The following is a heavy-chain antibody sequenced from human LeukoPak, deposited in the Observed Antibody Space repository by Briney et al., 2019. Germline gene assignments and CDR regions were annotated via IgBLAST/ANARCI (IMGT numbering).Heavy chain of an antibody. J-gene: IGHJ5*02. Sequence: PSETLSLTCTVSGGSISSSSYYWGWIRQPPGKGLEWIGSIYYSGSTYYNPSLKSRVTISVDTSKNQFSLKLSSVTVADTAVYYCASRVGATGWFDPWGQGTLVTVSS. CDR3: ASRVGATGWFDP. V-gene: IGHV4-39*07. CDR1: GGSISSSSYY. CDR2: IYYSGST. D-gene: IGHD1-26*01.